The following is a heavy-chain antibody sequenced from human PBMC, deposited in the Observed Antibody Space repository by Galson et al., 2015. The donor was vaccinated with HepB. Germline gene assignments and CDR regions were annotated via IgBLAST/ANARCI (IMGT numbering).Heavy chain of an antibody. D-gene: IGHD4-11*01. Sequence: SLRLSCAASGFTFSSYAMSWVRQAPGKGLEWVSAISGSGGSTYYADSVKGRFTISRDNSKNTLYLQMNSLRAEDTAVYYCAKLGNDYSNLRDYFDYWGQGTLVTVSS. CDR1: GFTFSSYA. V-gene: IGHV3-23*01. CDR2: ISGSGGST. J-gene: IGHJ4*02. CDR3: AKLGNDYSNLRDYFDY.